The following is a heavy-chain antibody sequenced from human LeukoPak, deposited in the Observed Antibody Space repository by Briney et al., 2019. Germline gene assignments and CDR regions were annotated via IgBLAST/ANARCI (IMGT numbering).Heavy chain of an antibody. J-gene: IGHJ4*02. V-gene: IGHV3-23*01. D-gene: IGHD3-22*01. Sequence: GGSLRLSCAASGFTFSSYAMSWVRQAPGKGLEWVSAISGSGGSTYYADSVKGRFTISRDNSKNTLYLQMNSLRAEDTAVYYCAKDSSYYGSSGLFDYWGQGTLVTVSS. CDR1: GFTFSSYA. CDR2: ISGSGGST. CDR3: AKDSSYYGSSGLFDY.